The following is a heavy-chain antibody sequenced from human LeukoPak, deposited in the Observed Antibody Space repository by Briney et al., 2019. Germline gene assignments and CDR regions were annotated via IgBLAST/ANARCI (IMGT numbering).Heavy chain of an antibody. Sequence: PGGSLRLSCAAFGFTFSSYGMHWVRQAPGKGLEWVAFIRCDGSNKYYADSIKGRFTISRDNSKNTLYLQMNSLRAEDTTRYYCAKDQVGATSPFDIWGQGTMVTVSS. V-gene: IGHV3-30*02. J-gene: IGHJ3*02. D-gene: IGHD1-26*01. CDR3: AKDQVGATSPFDI. CDR2: IRCDGSNK. CDR1: GFTFSSYG.